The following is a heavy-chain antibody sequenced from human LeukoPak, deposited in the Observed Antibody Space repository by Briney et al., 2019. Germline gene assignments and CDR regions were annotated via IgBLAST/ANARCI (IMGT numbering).Heavy chain of an antibody. V-gene: IGHV3-21*01. CDR3: ARGVSEGFDF. Sequence: GGSLRLSCTASGFTFSGYSMNWIRQAPGKGLEWVSSFGTRSTSIYHAGSVKGRFAISRDNAKNSLYLQMNSLRAEDTALYYCARGVSEGFDFWGQGPLVTVSS. CDR2: FGTRSTSI. CDR1: GFTFSGYS. D-gene: IGHD3-22*01. J-gene: IGHJ4*02.